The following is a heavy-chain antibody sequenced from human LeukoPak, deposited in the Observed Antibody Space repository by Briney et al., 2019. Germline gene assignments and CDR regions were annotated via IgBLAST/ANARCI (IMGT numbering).Heavy chain of an antibody. D-gene: IGHD4-11*01. CDR1: GYTITSYD. CDR2: MNPNSGNT. V-gene: IGHV1-8*03. J-gene: IGHJ4*02. CDR3: ARRGSNYGSGIDY. Sequence: ASVKVSCKASGYTITSYDINWVRQATGQGLEWMGWMNPNSGNTGYAQKFQGRVTITRNTSISTAYMELSSLRSEDTAVCYCARRGSNYGSGIDYWGQGTLVTVSS.